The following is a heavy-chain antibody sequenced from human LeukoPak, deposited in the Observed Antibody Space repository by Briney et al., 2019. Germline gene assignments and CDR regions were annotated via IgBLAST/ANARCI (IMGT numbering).Heavy chain of an antibody. J-gene: IGHJ4*02. V-gene: IGHV3-48*03. D-gene: IGHD5-24*01. CDR1: GFAFGTYA. CDR2: ISSSGSTI. Sequence: GGSLRLSCAASGFAFGTYAMHWVRQAPGKGLEWVSYISSSGSTIYYADSVKGRFTISRDNAKNSLYLQMNSLRAEDTAVYYCARVTILRHLDYWGQGTLVTVSP. CDR3: ARVTILRHLDY.